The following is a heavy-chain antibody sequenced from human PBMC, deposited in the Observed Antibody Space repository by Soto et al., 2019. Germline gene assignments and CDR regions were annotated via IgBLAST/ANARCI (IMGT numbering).Heavy chain of an antibody. J-gene: IGHJ3*02. D-gene: IGHD3-22*01. CDR2: MNPNSGNT. CDR3: ASMGSPYYDSLWSHAFYI. Sequence: ASVKGSCKASGYTLTSYDINWVRQATGQGLEWMGWMNPNSGNTGYAQKFQGRVTMTRNTSISTAYMELSSLRSEDTAVYYCASMGSPYYDSLWSHAFYIWGQGTMVTVSS. CDR1: GYTLTSYD. V-gene: IGHV1-8*01.